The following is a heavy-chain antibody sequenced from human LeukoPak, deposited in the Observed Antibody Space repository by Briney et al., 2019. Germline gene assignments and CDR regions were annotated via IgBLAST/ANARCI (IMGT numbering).Heavy chain of an antibody. J-gene: IGHJ6*03. CDR3: AKDRCSNGVGCYYYYMDV. CDR2: ISGSGGST. V-gene: IGHV3-23*01. CDR1: GFTFSSYA. Sequence: GGSLRLSCAASGFTFSSYAMSWVRQAPGKGLEWVSVISGSGGSTYYADSVKGRFSISRDSSKNILYLQMNSLRAEDTAVYYCAKDRCSNGVGCYYYYMDVWGKGITVTISS. D-gene: IGHD2-8*01.